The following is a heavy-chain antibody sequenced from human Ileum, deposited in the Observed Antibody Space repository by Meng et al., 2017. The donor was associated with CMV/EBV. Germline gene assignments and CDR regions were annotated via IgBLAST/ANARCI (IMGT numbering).Heavy chain of an antibody. D-gene: IGHD2-2*03. CDR2: ISGYNSNT. V-gene: IGHV1-18*01. J-gene: IGHJ4*01. CDR1: GYTFTDYA. CDR3: ARDGYYPSRVFDY. Sequence: QVQCVQSGAEVKKPGASVKVSCKASGYTFTDYAITWVRQAPGQGLEWMGWISGYNSNTKYAQKFQGRVTMTTDTSTTTVYMELRNLRYDDTAVYYCARDGYYPSRVFDYWGLGTLVTVFS.